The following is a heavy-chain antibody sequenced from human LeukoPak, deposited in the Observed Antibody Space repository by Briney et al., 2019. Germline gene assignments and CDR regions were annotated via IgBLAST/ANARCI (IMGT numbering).Heavy chain of an antibody. CDR1: GFSISSYY. V-gene: IGHV4-59*01. J-gene: IGHJ4*02. CDR3: AREEAGTLNFDY. Sequence: PSETLSLTCTVSGFSISSYYWSWLRQPPGKGLEWIGYIYYSGSTNYNPSLKSRVTISVDTSKNQLSLKLSSVTAADTAVYYCAREEAGTLNFDYWGQGTLVTVSS. CDR2: IYYSGST. D-gene: IGHD6-19*01.